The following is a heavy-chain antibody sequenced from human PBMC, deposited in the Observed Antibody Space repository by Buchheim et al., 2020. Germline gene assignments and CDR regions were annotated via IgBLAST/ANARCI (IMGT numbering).Heavy chain of an antibody. D-gene: IGHD1-7*01. CDR1: GDSVSSGSYY. CDR2: IYYSRST. J-gene: IGHJ4*02. CDR3: AKVAVTGTTADY. Sequence: QVQLQESGPGLVKPSETLSLTCTVSGDSVSSGSYYWSWIRQPPGKGLEWIGYIYYSRSTQYNPSLKSRVTISVDTSKNQFSLKVSSVTAADAAVYYCAKVAVTGTTADYWGQGTL. V-gene: IGHV4-61*01.